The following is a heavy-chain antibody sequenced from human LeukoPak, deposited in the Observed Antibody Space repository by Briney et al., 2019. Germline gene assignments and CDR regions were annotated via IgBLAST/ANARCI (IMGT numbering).Heavy chain of an antibody. D-gene: IGHD2-2*01. CDR1: GGSISRYY. V-gene: IGHV4-59*01. CDR2: IYYSGST. Sequence: SETLSLTCTVSGGSISRYYWSWIRQPPGMGLEWIGYIYYSGSTNYNPSLKSRVTISVDTSKNQFSLKLSSVTAADTAVYYCARGAQDIVVVPAAMRGYYYYYMDVWGKGTTVTVSS. CDR3: ARGAQDIVVVPAAMRGYYYYYMDV. J-gene: IGHJ6*03.